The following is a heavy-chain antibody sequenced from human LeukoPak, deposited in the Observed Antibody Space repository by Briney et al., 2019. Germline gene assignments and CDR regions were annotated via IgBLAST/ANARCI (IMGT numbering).Heavy chain of an antibody. V-gene: IGHV3-15*01. CDR1: GFTFTSAW. J-gene: IGHJ4*02. CDR2: IKGKTAAGAP. D-gene: IGHD3-3*01. CDR3: ITGDYDFWSGFYSPNHYFDY. Sequence: GGSLRLSCAASGFTFTSAWMSWVRQAPGKGLEWVGRIKGKTAAGAPDYLASVKGRFTISRDDSKNTLFLQMNSLKTEDTAVYYCITGDYDFWSGFYSPNHYFDYWGQGTLVTVSS.